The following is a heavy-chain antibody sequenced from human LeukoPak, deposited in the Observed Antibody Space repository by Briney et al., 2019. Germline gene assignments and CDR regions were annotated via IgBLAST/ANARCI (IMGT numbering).Heavy chain of an antibody. Sequence: GESLKISCAASGFTVRSNYMTWVRQAPEKGLEWVSGIYSGGSTYYADSVRGRFTISRDNSKNTLYLQMNSLRAEDTAVYYCARDPTVGATRDYLDYWGQGTLVTVSS. CDR1: GFTVRSNY. D-gene: IGHD1-26*01. CDR2: IYSGGST. CDR3: ARDPTVGATRDYLDY. V-gene: IGHV3-53*01. J-gene: IGHJ4*02.